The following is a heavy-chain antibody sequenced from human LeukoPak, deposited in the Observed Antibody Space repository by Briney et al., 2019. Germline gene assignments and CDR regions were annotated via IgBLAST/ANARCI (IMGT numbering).Heavy chain of an antibody. D-gene: IGHD4-17*01. Sequence: GGSLRLSCAASGFTFSSWVRQAPGKGLEWVSAISPSDGNTFYADSVKGRFTISRDNSMNTLSLHMNSLRAEDTALYYCAKDSSVPYGITEWGQGTLVTVSS. CDR2: ISPSDGNT. CDR3: AKDSSVPYGITE. J-gene: IGHJ4*02. V-gene: IGHV3-23*01. CDR1: GFTFSS.